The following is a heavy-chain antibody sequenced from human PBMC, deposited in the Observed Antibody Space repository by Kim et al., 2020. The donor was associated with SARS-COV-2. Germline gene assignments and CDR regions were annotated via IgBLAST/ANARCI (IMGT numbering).Heavy chain of an antibody. CDR3: ARGVGSSGWLPQPYYMDV. CDR2: INHSGST. Sequence: SETLSLTCAVYGGSFSGYYWSWIRQPPGKGLEWIGEINHSGSTNYNPSLKSRVTISVDTSKNQFSLKLSSVTAADTAVYYCARGVGSSGWLPQPYYMDVWGKGTTVTVSS. V-gene: IGHV4-34*01. J-gene: IGHJ6*03. D-gene: IGHD6-19*01. CDR1: GGSFSGYY.